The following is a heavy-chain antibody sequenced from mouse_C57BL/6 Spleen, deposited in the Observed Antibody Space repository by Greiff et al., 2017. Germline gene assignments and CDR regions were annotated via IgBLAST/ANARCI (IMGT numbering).Heavy chain of an antibody. V-gene: IGHV1-26*01. J-gene: IGHJ2*01. CDR1: GYTFTDYY. D-gene: IGHD4-1*02. Sequence: EVKLQQSGPELVKPGASVKISCKASGYTFTDYYMNWVKQSHGKSLEWIGDINPNNGGTSYNQKFKGKATLTVDKSSSTAYMELRSLTSEDSAVYYCASFNWALDYWGQGTTLTVSS. CDR2: INPNNGGT. CDR3: ASFNWALDY.